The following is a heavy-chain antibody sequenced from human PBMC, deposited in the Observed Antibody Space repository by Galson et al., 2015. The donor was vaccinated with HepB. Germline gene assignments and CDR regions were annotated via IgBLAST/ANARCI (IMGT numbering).Heavy chain of an antibody. D-gene: IGHD5-24*01. V-gene: IGHV1-69*13. J-gene: IGHJ6*02. CDR3: ARGGPYNTYYYYYGMDV. CDR1: GGTFSSYA. CDR2: IIPIFGTA. Sequence: SVKVSCKASGGTFSSYAISWVRQAPGQGLEWMGGIIPIFGTANNAQKFQGRVTITADESTSTAYMELSSLRSEDTAVYYCARGGPYNTYYYYYGMDVWGQGTTVTVSS.